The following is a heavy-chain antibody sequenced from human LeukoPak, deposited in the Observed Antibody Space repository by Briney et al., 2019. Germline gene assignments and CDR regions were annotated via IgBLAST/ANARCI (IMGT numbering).Heavy chain of an antibody. J-gene: IGHJ5*02. D-gene: IGHD3-9*01. CDR2: IYYTGST. V-gene: IGHV4-30-4*07. Sequence: PSQTLSLTCAVSGGSISRPGYSWNWIRQPPGKGLEWIAYIYYTGSTYYNPSLKSRVTISKDTSKNQFSLKLSSVTAADTAVYYCARIPGSDILTGYYIYDNWFDPWGQGTLVTVSS. CDR3: ARIPGSDILTGYYIYDNWFDP. CDR1: GGSISRPGYS.